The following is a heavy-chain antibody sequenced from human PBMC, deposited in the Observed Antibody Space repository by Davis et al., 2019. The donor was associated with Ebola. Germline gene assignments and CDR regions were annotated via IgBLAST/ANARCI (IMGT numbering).Heavy chain of an antibody. V-gene: IGHV4-39*07. CDR1: GGSISSSSYY. Sequence: MPSETLSLTCTVSGGSISSSSYYWGWIRQPPGKGLEWIGSIYYSGSTYYNPSLKSRVTISLDTSKSEFSLKVGSVTAADTAVYFCARARRYTARQDAFDIWGQGTVVIVSS. CDR3: ARARRYTARQDAFDI. J-gene: IGHJ3*02. D-gene: IGHD1-14*01. CDR2: IYYSGST.